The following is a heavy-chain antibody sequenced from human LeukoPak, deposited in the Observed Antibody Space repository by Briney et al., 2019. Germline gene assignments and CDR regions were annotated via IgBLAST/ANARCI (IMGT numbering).Heavy chain of an antibody. D-gene: IGHD1-26*01. CDR1: GSTFSSFA. J-gene: IGHJ4*02. CDR2: IIPILGIA. CDR3: ARSPTHSGGDY. Sequence: ASVKVSCKTSGSTFSSFAINWVRQAPGQGLEWMGRIIPILGIANYAQRFQGRVTITADTSTSTAYMDLSSLRSEDTAMYYCARSPTHSGGDYWGQGTLVTVSS. V-gene: IGHV1-69*04.